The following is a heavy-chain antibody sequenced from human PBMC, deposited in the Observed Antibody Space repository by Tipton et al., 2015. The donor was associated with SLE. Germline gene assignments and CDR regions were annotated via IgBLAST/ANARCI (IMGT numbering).Heavy chain of an antibody. CDR3: TRQPRGINWFDP. J-gene: IGHJ5*02. Sequence: TLSLTCNVSGASISSSYLSWIRQPPGKGLEWIGHIYQSGGTYYNPSLKGRVTISVDTSKNQFSLKLRSVTAADTAVYYCTRQPRGINWFDPWGQGTLVTVSS. V-gene: IGHV4-59*08. CDR1: GASISSSY. CDR2: IYQSGGT.